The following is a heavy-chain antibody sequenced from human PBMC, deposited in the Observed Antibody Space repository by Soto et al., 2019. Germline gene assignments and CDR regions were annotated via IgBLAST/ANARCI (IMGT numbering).Heavy chain of an antibody. Sequence: PGGSLRLSCTTSGFIFRRYALSWLRQAPGKGPEWVSGISSSGGRTYYADSVKDRCTIYRDKSESTLSLQSDSLKVEDTAVYYCSKDPNGDYVGGFEKCGQGTMV. CDR1: GFIFRRYA. J-gene: IGHJ3*02. D-gene: IGHD4-17*01. CDR2: ISSSGGRT. CDR3: SKDPNGDYVGGFEK. V-gene: IGHV3-23*01.